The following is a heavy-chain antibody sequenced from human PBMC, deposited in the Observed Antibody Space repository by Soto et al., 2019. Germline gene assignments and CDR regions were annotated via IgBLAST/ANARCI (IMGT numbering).Heavy chain of an antibody. CDR1: GGSIRRRGYY. V-gene: IGHV4-31*03. Sequence: PSETLSLTCTVTGGSIRRRGYYWSWIRQRPGEGLEWIGFVYYRGTTDYNPSLRSRMTISADTSRNQLYLTVTSVTVADTAIYYCAASGGPEGDWFDPWGQGILVTVSS. J-gene: IGHJ5*02. CDR2: VYYRGTT. CDR3: AASGGPEGDWFDP. D-gene: IGHD2-8*02.